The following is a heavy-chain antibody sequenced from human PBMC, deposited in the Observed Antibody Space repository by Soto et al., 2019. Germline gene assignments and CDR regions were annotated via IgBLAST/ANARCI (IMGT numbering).Heavy chain of an antibody. CDR2: IIPIFGTA. V-gene: IGHV1-69*12. CDR3: ASRTKYYDFWSGTQVGSYYYGMDV. CDR1: GGTFSSYA. J-gene: IGHJ6*02. D-gene: IGHD3-3*01. Sequence: QVQLVQSGAEVKKPGSSVKVSCKASGGTFSSYAISWVRQAPGQGLEWMGGIIPIFGTANYAQKFQGRVTITADESTSTAYMELSSLRSEDTAVYYCASRTKYYDFWSGTQVGSYYYGMDVWGQGTTVTVSS.